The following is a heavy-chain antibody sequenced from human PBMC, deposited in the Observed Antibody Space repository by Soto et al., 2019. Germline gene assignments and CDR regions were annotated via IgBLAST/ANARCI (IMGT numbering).Heavy chain of an antibody. V-gene: IGHV1-69*13. J-gene: IGHJ4*02. CDR3: ARGRDGSNYYFDY. D-gene: IGHD3-10*01. CDR1: GGTFSDSV. Sequence: ASVKVSCKASGGTFSDSVTSWVRQAPGQGLEWMGGIVPIFGKANPAEKFQDRVTITADESTSTAYMKLSSLRSEDTAVYYCARGRDGSNYYFDYWGQGTLVTVSS. CDR2: IVPIFGKA.